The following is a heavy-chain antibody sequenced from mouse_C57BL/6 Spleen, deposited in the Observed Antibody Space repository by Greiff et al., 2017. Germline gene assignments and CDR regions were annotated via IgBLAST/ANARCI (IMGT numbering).Heavy chain of an antibody. CDR2: IDPSDSYT. CDR3: AKAYYSNLGFAY. CDR1: GYTFTSYW. V-gene: IGHV1-59*01. J-gene: IGHJ3*01. Sequence: VQLQQPGAELVRPGTSVKLSCKASGYTFTSYWMHWVKQRPGQGLEWIGVIDPSDSYTNYNQKFKGKATLTVDTSSSTAYMQLSSLTSEDSAVYYCAKAYYSNLGFAYWGQGTLVTVSA. D-gene: IGHD2-5*01.